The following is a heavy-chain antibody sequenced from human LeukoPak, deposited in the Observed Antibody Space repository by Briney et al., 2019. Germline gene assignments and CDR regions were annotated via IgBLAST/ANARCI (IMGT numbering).Heavy chain of an antibody. CDR1: GYTLTELS. D-gene: IGHD2-15*01. CDR2: FDPEDGET. J-gene: IGHJ6*02. CDR3: ARDPVAAPPLNYYYGMDV. Sequence: ASVKVSCKVSGYTLTELSMHWVRQAPGKGLEWMGGFDPEDGETIYAQKFQGRVTMTRDTSTSTVYMELSSLRSEDTAVYYCARDPVAAPPLNYYYGMDVWGQGTTVTVSS. V-gene: IGHV1-24*01.